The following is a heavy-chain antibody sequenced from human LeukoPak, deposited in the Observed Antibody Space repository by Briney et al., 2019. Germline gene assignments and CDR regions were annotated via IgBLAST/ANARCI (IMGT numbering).Heavy chain of an antibody. D-gene: IGHD3-9*01. CDR3: ASLDGRRENILTGYFFY. CDR2: ISYDGSNK. Sequence: GGSLRLSCAASGFTFSNYAIHWVRQAPGKGLEWVAVISYDGSNKYYADSVKGRFTISRDNSKNTLYLQMNSLRAEDTAVYYCASLDGRRENILTGYFFYWGQGTLVTVSS. V-gene: IGHV3-30*14. CDR1: GFTFSNYA. J-gene: IGHJ4*02.